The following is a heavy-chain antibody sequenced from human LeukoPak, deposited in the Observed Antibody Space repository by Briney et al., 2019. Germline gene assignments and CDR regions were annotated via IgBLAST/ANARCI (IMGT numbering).Heavy chain of an antibody. Sequence: SETLSLTCTVSGGSISTFYWNWIRQPPGKGLEWIGHIYYSGSTNYNPSLKSRVTISVDTSKNQFSLKLSSVTAADTAVYYCARHQWVPAFGIWGQGTMVTVSS. CDR1: GGSISTFY. CDR2: IYYSGST. D-gene: IGHD1-26*01. V-gene: IGHV4-59*08. CDR3: ARHQWVPAFGI. J-gene: IGHJ3*02.